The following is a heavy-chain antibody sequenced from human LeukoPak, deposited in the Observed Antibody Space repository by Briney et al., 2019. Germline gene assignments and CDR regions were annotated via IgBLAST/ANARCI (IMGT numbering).Heavy chain of an antibody. CDR1: GGSISSGGYS. CDR3: ARDPVLLWFGESETGDAFDI. D-gene: IGHD3-10*01. Sequence: SETLSLTCAVSGGSISSGGYSWSWIRQPPGKGLEWIGYIYYSGSTYYNPSLKSRVTISVDTSKNHFSLKLSPVTAADTAVYYCARDPVLLWFGESETGDAFDIWGQGTMVSVSS. V-gene: IGHV4-30-4*07. CDR2: IYYSGST. J-gene: IGHJ3*02.